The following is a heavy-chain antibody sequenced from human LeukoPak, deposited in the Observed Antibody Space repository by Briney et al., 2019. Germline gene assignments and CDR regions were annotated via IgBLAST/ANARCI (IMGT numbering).Heavy chain of an antibody. CDR3: ARSNKVGLAYNSFDP. D-gene: IGHD5-24*01. V-gene: IGHV1-18*04. J-gene: IGHJ5*02. CDR1: GSTPSSHG. CDR2: IRVYNGDT. Sequence: ASVKVCCKASGSTPSSHGINWVRQAPGQGLEWMGWIRVYNGDTKYGQNLQNRVTMTTDTSTNTAYMELRSLRSDDTAVYYCARSNKVGLAYNSFDPWGQGTQVTVSS.